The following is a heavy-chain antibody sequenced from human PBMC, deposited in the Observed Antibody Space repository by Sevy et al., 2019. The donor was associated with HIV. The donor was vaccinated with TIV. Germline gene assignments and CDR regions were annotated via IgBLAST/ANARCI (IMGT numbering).Heavy chain of an antibody. V-gene: IGHV3-7*01. CDR3: ARELGIRYLDWSPVDY. D-gene: IGHD3-9*01. CDR2: IKQDGSEK. J-gene: IGHJ4*02. Sequence: GGSLRLSCAASGFTFSSYWMSWVRQAPGKGLEWVANIKQDGSEKYYVDSVKGRFTISRDNAKNSLYLQMNSLRSEDTAVYYCARELGIRYLDWSPVDYWGQGTLVTVSS. CDR1: GFTFSSYW.